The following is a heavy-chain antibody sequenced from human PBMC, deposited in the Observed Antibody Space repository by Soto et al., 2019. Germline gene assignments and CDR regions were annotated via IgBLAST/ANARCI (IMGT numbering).Heavy chain of an antibody. CDR2: ISSSSSTI. D-gene: IGHD2-2*01. V-gene: IGHV3-48*02. Sequence: GGSLRLSCAASGFTFSSYSMNWVRQAPGKGLEWVSYISSSSSTIYYADSVKGRFTISRDNAKNSLYLQMNSLRDEDTAVYYCAREKGYCSCNSWGDYCYYYGMDVWGQGTTVTVSS. CDR1: GFTFSSYS. CDR3: AREKGYCSCNSWGDYCYYYGMDV. J-gene: IGHJ6*02.